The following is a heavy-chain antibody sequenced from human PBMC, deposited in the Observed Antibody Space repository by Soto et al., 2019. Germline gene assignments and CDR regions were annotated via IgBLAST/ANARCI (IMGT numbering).Heavy chain of an antibody. V-gene: IGHV3-11*01. J-gene: IGHJ5*02. CDR2: ISSSGSTI. D-gene: IGHD4-4*01. CDR3: ARDHTKNNHYISRNLGNWFDP. Sequence: PGGSLRLSCAASGFTFSDYYMSWIRQAPGKGLEWVSYISSSGSTIYYADSVKGRFTISRDNAKNSLYLQMNSLRAEDTAVYYCARDHTKNNHYISRNLGNWFDPWGQGTLVTVSS. CDR1: GFTFSDYY.